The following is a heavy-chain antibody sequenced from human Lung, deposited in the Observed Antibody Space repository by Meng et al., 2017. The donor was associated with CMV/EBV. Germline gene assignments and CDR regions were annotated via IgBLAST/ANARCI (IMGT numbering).Heavy chain of an antibody. J-gene: IGHJ4*02. CDR3: ASEHCSVTRCYTGEF. CDR2: ISSSDNSI. D-gene: IGHD2-2*02. Sequence: GESLKISCTVSGLTFSNYEMNWVRQAPGKGLEWGSFISSSDNSIYYTDSVQGRFTISRDNDKNSLYLQMNSLRAEDTAIYYCASEHCSVTRCYTGEFWGQGTLVTVSS. CDR1: GLTFSNYE. V-gene: IGHV3-48*03.